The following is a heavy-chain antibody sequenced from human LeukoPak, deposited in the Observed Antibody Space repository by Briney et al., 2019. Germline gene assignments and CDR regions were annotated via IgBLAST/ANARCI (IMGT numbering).Heavy chain of an antibody. Sequence: ATVKISCKVSGYTFTNYYMHWVQQAPGKGLEWMGLVDPGDGETIYAEKFQGRVTITADTSTDTAYMELSSLRSEDTAVYYCATIDYDFWSGLRDWGQGTLVTVSS. J-gene: IGHJ4*02. CDR3: ATIDYDFWSGLRD. V-gene: IGHV1-69-2*01. CDR1: GYTFTNYY. CDR2: VDPGDGET. D-gene: IGHD3-3*01.